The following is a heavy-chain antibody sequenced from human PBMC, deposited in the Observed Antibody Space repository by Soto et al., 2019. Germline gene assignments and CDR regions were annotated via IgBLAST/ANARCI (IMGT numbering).Heavy chain of an antibody. V-gene: IGHV2-5*02. CDR3: AYMQWLVPGLYN. CDR1: GFSLSLSGAR. Sequence: QITLQESGPTLVEPTQPLTLTCTFSGFSLSLSGARVGWIRQPPGEALEWLALIYWDDDKRYNPSLGNRLTITKDTPNNQVVLTTTNVETVDTGTYYRAYMQWLVPGLYNWGQGTLVTVSS. CDR2: IYWDDDK. D-gene: IGHD6-19*01. J-gene: IGHJ4*02.